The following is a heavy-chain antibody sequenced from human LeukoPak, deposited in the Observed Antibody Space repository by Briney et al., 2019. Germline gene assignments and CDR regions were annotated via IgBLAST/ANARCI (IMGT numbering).Heavy chain of an antibody. Sequence: GESLKISCNGSGYRFTDYWSGWLRHMPGNNLEWMGLFYPGDSDTRYSPSFQGQVTISADKSISTAYLQWSSLKASDIAMYYCARSGAAAMFDPWGQGTLVTVSS. J-gene: IGHJ5*02. V-gene: IGHV5-51*01. CDR3: ARSGAAAMFDP. CDR2: FYPGDSDT. CDR1: GYRFTDYW. D-gene: IGHD6-13*01.